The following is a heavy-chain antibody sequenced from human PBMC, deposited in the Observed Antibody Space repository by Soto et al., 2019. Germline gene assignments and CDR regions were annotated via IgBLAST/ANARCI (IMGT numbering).Heavy chain of an antibody. CDR3: ARGRDYYDSSGYRPLDY. CDR1: GFTFSSYA. CDR2: ISYDGSNK. J-gene: IGHJ4*02. Sequence: VGSLRLSCAASGFTFSSYAMHWVRQAPGKGLEWVAVISYDGSNKYYADSVKGRFTISRDNSKNTLYLQMNSLRAEDTAVYYCARGRDYYDSSGYRPLDYWGQGTLVTVSS. D-gene: IGHD3-22*01. V-gene: IGHV3-30-3*01.